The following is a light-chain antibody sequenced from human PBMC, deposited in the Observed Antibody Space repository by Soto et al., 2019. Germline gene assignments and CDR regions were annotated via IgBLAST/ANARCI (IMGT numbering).Light chain of an antibody. J-gene: IGLJ2*01. Sequence: QSALTQPASVSGSPGQSITISCSDVGPYNSVSWYQHHRGKAPKLIIYEVKNRPSGVSNRFSGSRSGNTASLTISGLQTEDDSDYYCSSYAGSNNLVSGGGTKLTVL. CDR3: SSYAGSNNLV. CDR2: EVK. V-gene: IGLV2-14*01. CDR1: DVGPYNS.